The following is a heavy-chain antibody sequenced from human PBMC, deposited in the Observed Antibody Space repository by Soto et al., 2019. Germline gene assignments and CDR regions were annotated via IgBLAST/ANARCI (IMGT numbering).Heavy chain of an antibody. CDR1: GYTFTSYG. D-gene: IGHD2-2*01. V-gene: IGHV1-18*01. CDR2: ISAYNGNT. J-gene: IGHJ5*02. Sequence: ASVKVSCKASGYTFTSYGISWVRQAHGQGLEWMGWISAYNGNTNYAQKLQGRVTMTTDTSTSTAYMELRSLRSDDTAVYYCARFFSVPVYCSSTSCALAGWFDPWGQGTLVTVSS. CDR3: ARFFSVPVYCSSTSCALAGWFDP.